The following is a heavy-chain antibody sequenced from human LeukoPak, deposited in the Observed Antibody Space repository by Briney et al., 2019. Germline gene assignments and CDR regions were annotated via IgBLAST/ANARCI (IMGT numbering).Heavy chain of an antibody. CDR2: ISYDGSNK. Sequence: GGSLRLSCAASGFIFSSYAMHWVRQAPGKGLEWVAVISYDGSNKYYADSVKGRFTISRDNSKNTLYLQMNSLRAEDTAVYYCAKGTRRGRVYWGQGTLVTVSS. D-gene: IGHD6-25*01. V-gene: IGHV3-30*04. CDR3: AKGTRRGRVY. J-gene: IGHJ4*02. CDR1: GFIFSSYA.